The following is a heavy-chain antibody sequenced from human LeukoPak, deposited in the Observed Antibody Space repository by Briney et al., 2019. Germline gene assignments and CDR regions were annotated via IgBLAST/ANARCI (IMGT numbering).Heavy chain of an antibody. Sequence: GASVKVSCKASGYTFTSYYIHWVRQAPGQGLEWMGTVDPSGGRTTYAQKFQGRVTMTTDTSTSTVHMELRSLRSDDTAVYYCARDPSNTSGYYVYHDYWGQGALVTVSS. CDR2: VDPSGGRT. V-gene: IGHV1-46*01. J-gene: IGHJ4*02. CDR1: GYTFTSYY. D-gene: IGHD2-2*01. CDR3: ARDPSNTSGYYVYHDY.